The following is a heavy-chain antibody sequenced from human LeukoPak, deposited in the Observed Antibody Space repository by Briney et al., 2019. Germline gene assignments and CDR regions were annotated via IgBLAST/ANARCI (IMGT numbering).Heavy chain of an antibody. CDR2: ISPYDGNT. CDR1: NYTFSSYG. Sequence: ASVKVSCKASNYTFSSYGLSWVRQAPGQGLQWVGWISPYDGNTDYAQRFQARVTMTIDRATRTVYMDLKRLRLDDTAVYYCVRVWPPNAVDRGMTYSYFNALDVWGQGTTVIVSS. J-gene: IGHJ6*02. V-gene: IGHV1-18*01. CDR3: VRVWPPNAVDRGMTYSYFNALDV. D-gene: IGHD1-1*01.